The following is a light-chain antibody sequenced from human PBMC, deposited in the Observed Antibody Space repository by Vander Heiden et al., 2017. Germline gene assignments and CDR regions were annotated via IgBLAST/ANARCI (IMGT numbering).Light chain of an antibody. CDR2: DDS. V-gene: IGLV3-21*02. J-gene: IGLJ3*02. Sequence: SSVLAQPPSVSVAPGRTARITCGGNNIGTKSVHWYQQKPGQAPVLVVYDDSARPSGIPERFSGSNSGNTATLTISRVEAGDEADYYCQVWDSSSDHWVFGGGTKLTVL. CDR3: QVWDSSSDHWV. CDR1: NIGTKS.